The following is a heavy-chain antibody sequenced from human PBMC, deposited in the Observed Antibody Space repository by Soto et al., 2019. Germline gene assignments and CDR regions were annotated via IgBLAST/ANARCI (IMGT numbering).Heavy chain of an antibody. CDR1: GFSFSSYG. D-gene: IGHD6-13*01. V-gene: IGHV3-33*01. J-gene: IGHJ6*02. CDR2: IWHDGSKK. CDR3: ARGSIVAAEYGMDV. Sequence: LILSCAASGFSFSSYGVHWVRQAPGKGLEWMAVIWHDGSKKYYADSVKGRLIISRDNAKNTLYVQINSLRAEDTAVYFCARGSIVAAEYGMDVWGQGTTVTVSS.